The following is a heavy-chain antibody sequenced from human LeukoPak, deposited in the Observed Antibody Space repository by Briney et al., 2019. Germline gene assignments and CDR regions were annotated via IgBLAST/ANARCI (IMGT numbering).Heavy chain of an antibody. V-gene: IGHV3-21*01. J-gene: IGHJ4*02. CDR3: ARDQDPYIVSTIDFDY. Sequence: GGSLRLSCAASGFTFNTYSLNWVRQAPGKGLEWVSSIDRTSTHKNYADSVRGRFTISRDNAKNSVYLQMSSLRAEDTAMYFCARDQDPYIVSTIDFDYWGRGTLVTVSS. CDR2: IDRTSTHK. CDR1: GFTFNTYS. D-gene: IGHD5/OR15-5a*01.